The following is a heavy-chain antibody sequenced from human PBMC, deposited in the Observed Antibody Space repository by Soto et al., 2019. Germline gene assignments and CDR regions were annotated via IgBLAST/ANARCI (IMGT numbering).Heavy chain of an antibody. J-gene: IGHJ5*02. CDR1: GGSISSGDYY. CDR2: IYYTGST. V-gene: IGHV4-31*03. Sequence: SETLSLTCTVSGGSISSGDYYWSWIRQHPGEGLEWIGYIYYTGSTYYNPSLKSRVTISVDTSENQFSLKLSSVTAADTAVYYCARNPFSNQNWFDPWGQGTLVTVSS. D-gene: IGHD4-4*01. CDR3: ARNPFSNQNWFDP.